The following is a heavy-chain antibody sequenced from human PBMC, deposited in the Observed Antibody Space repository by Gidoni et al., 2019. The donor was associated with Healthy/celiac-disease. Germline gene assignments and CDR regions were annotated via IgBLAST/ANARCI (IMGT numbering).Heavy chain of an antibody. CDR2: FDPEDGET. CDR1: GYTLTELS. V-gene: IGHV1-24*01. Sequence: QVQLVQSGAEVKKPGASVKVSCKVSGYTLTELSMHWVRQAPGKGLEWMGGFDPEDGETIYAQKFQGRVTMTEDTSTDTAYMELSSLRSEDTAVYYCATYPIDIVVVPAAIRSKWFDPWGQGTLVTVSS. CDR3: ATYPIDIVVVPAAIRSKWFDP. D-gene: IGHD2-2*02. J-gene: IGHJ5*02.